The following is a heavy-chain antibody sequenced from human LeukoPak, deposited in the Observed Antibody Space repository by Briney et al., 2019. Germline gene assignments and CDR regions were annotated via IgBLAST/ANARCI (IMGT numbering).Heavy chain of an antibody. D-gene: IGHD2/OR15-2a*01. CDR2: INHDGIHT. J-gene: IGHJ4*02. V-gene: IGHV3-7*01. CDR1: GFTFSNNW. Sequence: GGSLRLSCVASGFTFSNNWMAWFRHAPGKGPELVAHINHDGIHTGYVDSVKGRFTISRDNSKNSLYLQLNSLRAEDTAMYYCAKYLSRAFDYWGQGSLITVSS. CDR3: AKYLSRAFDY.